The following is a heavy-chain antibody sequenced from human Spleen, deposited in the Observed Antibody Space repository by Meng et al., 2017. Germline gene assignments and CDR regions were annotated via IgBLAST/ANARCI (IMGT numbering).Heavy chain of an antibody. J-gene: IGHJ6*02. CDR3: ARDHSGYDEGTFYYYYYYGMDV. D-gene: IGHD5-12*01. CDR2: ISAYNGNT. V-gene: IGHV1-18*01. CDR1: GYTFTSYG. Sequence: ASVKVSCKASGYTFTSYGISWVRQAPGQGLEWMGWISAYNGNTNYAQKLQGRVTMTTDTSTSTAYMELRSLRSDDTAVYYCARDHSGYDEGTFYYYYYYGMDVWGQGTTVTVSS.